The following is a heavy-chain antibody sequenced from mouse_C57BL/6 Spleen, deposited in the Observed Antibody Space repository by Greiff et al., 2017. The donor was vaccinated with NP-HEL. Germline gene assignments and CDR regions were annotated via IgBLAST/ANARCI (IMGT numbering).Heavy chain of an antibody. Sequence: QVQLQQSGAELVKPGASVKISCKASGYAFSSYWMNWVKQRPGKGLEWIGQIYPGDGDTNYNGKFKGKATLTADKSSSTAYMQLSSLTSEDSAVYFCARSPYLVYYAMDYWGQGTSVTVSS. CDR3: ARSPYLVYYAMDY. J-gene: IGHJ4*01. D-gene: IGHD6-5*01. CDR1: GYAFSSYW. V-gene: IGHV1-80*01. CDR2: IYPGDGDT.